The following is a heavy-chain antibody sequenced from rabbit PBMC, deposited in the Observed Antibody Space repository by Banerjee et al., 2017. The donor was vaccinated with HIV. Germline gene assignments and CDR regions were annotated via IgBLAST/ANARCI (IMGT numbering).Heavy chain of an antibody. D-gene: IGHD6-1*01. CDR3: AREVYSGNGEYGYADL. Sequence: QSLEESGGDLVKPGASLTLTCTASGFSFSASYYMCWVRQAPGKGLEWIGCVWSGNGLTYYASWAKGRFTISKTSSATVTLQMTSLTAADTATYFCAREVYSGNGEYGYADLWGPGTLVTVS. J-gene: IGHJ4*01. V-gene: IGHV1S40*01. CDR2: VWSGNGLT. CDR1: GFSFSASYY.